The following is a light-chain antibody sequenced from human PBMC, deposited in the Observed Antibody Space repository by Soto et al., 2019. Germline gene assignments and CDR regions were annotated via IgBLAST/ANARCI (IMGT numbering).Light chain of an antibody. Sequence: AIQMTQSPSSLSASVGDRVTITFLASQGIRNDLGWFQRKPGKAPKLLIYAASNLQSGVPSRFSGSGSGTDFTLTISSLQPEDFATYYCLQDFNYPLTFGGGTKVDIK. CDR2: AAS. V-gene: IGKV1-6*01. J-gene: IGKJ4*01. CDR3: LQDFNYPLT. CDR1: QGIRND.